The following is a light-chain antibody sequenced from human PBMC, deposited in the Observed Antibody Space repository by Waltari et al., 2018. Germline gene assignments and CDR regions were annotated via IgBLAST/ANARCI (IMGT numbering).Light chain of an antibody. V-gene: IGKV1-13*02. CDR1: QGIRSA. CDR2: DAS. CDR3: QQFISYPHT. J-gene: IGKJ2*01. Sequence: GDRVTITCRASQGIRSALAWYQQQPGKPPQLLIYDASSWESGVPSRFSGGGSGTDFTLTIRSLQPEDFATYYCQQFISYPHTFGQGTYLEIK.